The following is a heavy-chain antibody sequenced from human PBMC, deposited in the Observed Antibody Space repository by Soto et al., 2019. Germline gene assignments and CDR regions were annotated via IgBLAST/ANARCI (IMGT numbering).Heavy chain of an antibody. CDR3: TRHATSYDSGRYIGDWFDL. Sequence: EVQLVESGGGLVQPGGSLRLSCGASGFTFSGHGIHWVRQASGKGLEWIGRIKGKANSYATEYAASWKGRFTICREDSENTAYLQMTRLKSEDTAVYYCTRHATSYDSGRYIGDWFDLWGQGTLVTVSS. CDR1: GFTFSGHG. D-gene: IGHD3-22*01. V-gene: IGHV3-73*01. J-gene: IGHJ5*02. CDR2: IKGKANSYAT.